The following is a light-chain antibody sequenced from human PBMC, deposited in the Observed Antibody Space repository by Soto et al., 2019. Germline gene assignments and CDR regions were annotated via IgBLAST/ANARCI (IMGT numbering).Light chain of an antibody. J-gene: IGLJ2*01. V-gene: IGLV2-14*01. CDR2: EVT. CDR1: SSDVGGYAY. Sequence: QSALTQPASVSGSPGQSITISCTGTSSDVGGYAYVSWYQQYPGKAPKLVISEVTNRPSGISHRFSGSRSGNTASLTISGLQADDEADYYCSSYTSSSTSVVFGGGTKVTVL. CDR3: SSYTSSSTSVV.